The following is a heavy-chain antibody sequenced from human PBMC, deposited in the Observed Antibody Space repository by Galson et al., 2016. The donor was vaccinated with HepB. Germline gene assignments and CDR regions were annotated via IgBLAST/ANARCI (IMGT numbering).Heavy chain of an antibody. Sequence: SETLSLTCAVSGDSISNNSWWSWLRQSPGKGLEWLGEIYQTGTANYNPSFTSRATISVDKSKNQISLRLASVTAADTAMYYCARGTLGTTATMAFDYWGQGTLVTVSS. D-gene: IGHD1/OR15-1a*01. CDR1: GDSISNNSW. CDR2: IYQTGTA. CDR3: ARGTLGTTATMAFDY. V-gene: IGHV4-4*02. J-gene: IGHJ4*02.